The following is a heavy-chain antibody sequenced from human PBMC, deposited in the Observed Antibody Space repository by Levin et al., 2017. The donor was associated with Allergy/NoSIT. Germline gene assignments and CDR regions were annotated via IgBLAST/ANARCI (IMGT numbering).Heavy chain of an antibody. J-gene: IGHJ4*02. D-gene: IGHD1-26*01. CDR1: GYTFTSYG. Sequence: GESLKISCKASGYTFTSYGISWVRQAPGQGLEWMGWISAYNGNTNYAQKLQGRVTMTTDTSTSTACMELRSLRSDDTAVYYCARDWWELRYFDYWGQGTLVTVSS. V-gene: IGHV1-18*01. CDR3: ARDWWELRYFDY. CDR2: ISAYNGNT.